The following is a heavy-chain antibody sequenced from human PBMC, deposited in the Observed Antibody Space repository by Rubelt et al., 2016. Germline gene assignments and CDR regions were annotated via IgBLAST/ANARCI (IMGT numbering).Heavy chain of an antibody. J-gene: IGHJ4*02. Sequence: GRGLEWMGRIIPILGIANYAQKFQVRVTITADKSTSTAYMELSSLRSEDTAVYYCARESAVRRSTLHYWGQGTLVTVSS. CDR2: IIPILGIA. V-gene: IGHV1-69*04. CDR3: ARESAVRRSTLHY. D-gene: IGHD1-26*01.